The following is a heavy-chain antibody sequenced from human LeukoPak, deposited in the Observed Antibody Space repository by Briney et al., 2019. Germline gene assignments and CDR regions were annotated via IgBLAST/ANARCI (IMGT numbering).Heavy chain of an antibody. Sequence: GGSLRLSCAASGLTFRTYGMHWVRQAPGKGLEWVAVIFYDGSKKYYADSVKGRFTISRGDSKNTLYLQMNSLSAEDTAVYYCVTDGPPDEVVSATFDHWGQGTLVTVSS. J-gene: IGHJ4*02. V-gene: IGHV3-33*03. CDR3: VTDGPPDEVVSATFDH. CDR2: IFYDGSKK. CDR1: GLTFRTYG. D-gene: IGHD2-21*01.